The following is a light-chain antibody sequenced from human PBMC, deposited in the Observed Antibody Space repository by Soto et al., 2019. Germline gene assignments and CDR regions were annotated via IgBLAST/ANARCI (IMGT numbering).Light chain of an antibody. CDR1: QSISSG. CDR2: DAS. J-gene: IGKJ1*01. V-gene: IGKV1-5*01. Sequence: DIQTTQSPSTLSASVGDRVTITFRASQSISSGLAWYRQKPGEAPKLLIYDASALPRGVPSRFSGSGSGTKFTLTIASLQPDDFATYYCQQYETFSGTFGPGTKVDIK. CDR3: QQYETFSGT.